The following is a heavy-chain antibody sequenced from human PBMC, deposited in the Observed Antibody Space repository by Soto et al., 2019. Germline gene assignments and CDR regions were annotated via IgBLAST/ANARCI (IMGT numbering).Heavy chain of an antibody. J-gene: IGHJ3*02. V-gene: IGHV4-30-4*01. CDR3: AREMATTRDDAFDI. CDR2: IYYSGST. CDR1: GGSISSGDYY. Sequence: SETLSLTCTVSGGSISSGDYYWSWIRQPPGKGLEWIGYIYYSGSTYYNPSLKSRVTISVDTSKNQFSLKLSSVTAADTAVYYCAREMATTRDDAFDIWGQGTMVTVPS. D-gene: IGHD5-12*01.